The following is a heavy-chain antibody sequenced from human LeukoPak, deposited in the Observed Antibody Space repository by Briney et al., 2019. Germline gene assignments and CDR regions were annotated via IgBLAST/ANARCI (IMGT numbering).Heavy chain of an antibody. V-gene: IGHV4-59*02. D-gene: IGHD1-1*01. CDR2: MSYSGRT. J-gene: IGHJ6*03. CDR3: ARVSWSPGTSYYYMDV. CDR1: GGSVSSYY. Sequence: SETLSLTCTVSGGSVSSYYWSWIRQTPEKGLEWIGYMSYSGRTDYGPSLKSRVTMSVDTSKNQFSLKMSYVTAADTGVYYCARVSWSPGTSYYYMDVWGKGTTVTVSS.